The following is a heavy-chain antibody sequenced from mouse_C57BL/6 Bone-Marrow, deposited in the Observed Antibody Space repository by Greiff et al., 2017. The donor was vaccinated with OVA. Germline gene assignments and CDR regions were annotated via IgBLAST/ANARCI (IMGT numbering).Heavy chain of an antibody. CDR1: GYTFTSYW. Sequence: QVQLQQPGAELVMPGASVKLSCKASGYTFTSYWMHWVKQRPGQGLEWIGEIDPSDSYTNYNQKFKGKSTLTVDKSSSTAYMKLSSLTSEDSAVYYCAREGPLYYGSSYGFAYWGQGTLVTVSA. V-gene: IGHV1-69*01. CDR3: AREGPLYYGSSYGFAY. J-gene: IGHJ3*01. D-gene: IGHD1-1*01. CDR2: IDPSDSYT.